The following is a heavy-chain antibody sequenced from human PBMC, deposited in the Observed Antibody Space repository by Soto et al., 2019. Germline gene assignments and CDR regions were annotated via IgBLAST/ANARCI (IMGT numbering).Heavy chain of an antibody. V-gene: IGHV4-31*03. D-gene: IGHD3-3*01. CDR1: GDSISSGGYY. Sequence: SETLSLTCTVSGDSISSGGYYWNWVRQHPGKGLEWIGYIFYSGSTFYSPSLKSRVFISVDESKNQFSLRLNSVTAADTAVYYCARSGITISGIITHGMDVWGQGTTVTSP. CDR3: ARSGITISGIITHGMDV. J-gene: IGHJ6*02. CDR2: IFYSGST.